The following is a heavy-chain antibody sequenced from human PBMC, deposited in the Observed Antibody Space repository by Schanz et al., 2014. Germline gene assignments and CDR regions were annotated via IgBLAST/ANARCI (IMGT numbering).Heavy chain of an antibody. Sequence: EMQLLESGGGLIQPGGSLRLSCAASGFTFSGYSMNWVRQAPGKGLEWVSRINGDGSRTAYADSVKGRFTISRDNAKNTLYLQMNSLRAEDTAVYYCARGGFGEVSYFDYWGQGTLVTVSS. CDR1: GFTFSGYS. CDR2: INGDGSRT. D-gene: IGHD3-10*01. J-gene: IGHJ4*02. CDR3: ARGGFGEVSYFDY. V-gene: IGHV3-74*02.